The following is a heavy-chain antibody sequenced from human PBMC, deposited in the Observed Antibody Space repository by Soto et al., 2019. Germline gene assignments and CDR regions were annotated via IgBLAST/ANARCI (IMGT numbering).Heavy chain of an antibody. V-gene: IGHV1-2*04. CDR1: GGTFSSYA. CDR2: INPNSGGT. D-gene: IGHD2-15*01. Sequence: ASVKVSCKASGGTFSSYAISWVRQAPGQGLEWMGWINPNSGGTNYAQKFQGWVTMTRDTSISTAYMELSRLRSDDTAVYYCARDHPSDRSFDYWGQGTLVTVSS. J-gene: IGHJ4*02. CDR3: ARDHPSDRSFDY.